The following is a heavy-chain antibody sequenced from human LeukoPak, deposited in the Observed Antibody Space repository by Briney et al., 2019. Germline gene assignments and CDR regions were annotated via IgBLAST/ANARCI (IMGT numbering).Heavy chain of an antibody. V-gene: IGHV3-23*01. CDR3: EKVTRSYYYDSSGYVDY. CDR2: ISGSGGST. CDR1: GFTVSSNY. J-gene: IGHJ4*02. Sequence: GGSLRLSCAASGFTVSSNYMSWVRQAPGKGLEWVSPISGSGGSTYYADSVKGRFTISRDNSKNTLYLQMNSLRAEDTAVYYCEKVTRSYYYDSSGYVDYWGQGTLVTVSS. D-gene: IGHD3-22*01.